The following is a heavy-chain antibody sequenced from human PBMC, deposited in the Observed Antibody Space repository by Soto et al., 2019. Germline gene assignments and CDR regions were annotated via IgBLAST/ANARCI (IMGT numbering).Heavy chain of an antibody. CDR2: INHSGST. V-gene: IGHV4-34*01. J-gene: IGHJ5*01. D-gene: IGHD2-2*01. CDR3: ERGRRGVVTAARAGKNWFDP. Sequence: ETLSLTFAVYGASFSGYYWTWTRQPPGKGLERIGKINHSGSTKSNPSLKSRVTISEDTSKNHSSLNQSSVTAADTALYYCERGRRGVVTAARAGKNWFDPWGQGTLVTVSS. CDR1: GASFSGYY.